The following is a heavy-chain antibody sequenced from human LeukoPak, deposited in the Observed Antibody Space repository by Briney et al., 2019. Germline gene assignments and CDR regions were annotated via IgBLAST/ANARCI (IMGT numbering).Heavy chain of an antibody. D-gene: IGHD4-17*01. CDR1: GYTFTGYY. CDR3: ARWHGDSESSVGY. Sequence: ASVTYSRKASGYTFTGYYIHWVRQAPGQGLEWMGWINPNSGGTNYAQKFQGRVTMTRDTSISTAYMELSRLRSDDTAVYYCARWHGDSESSVGYWGQGTLVTVSS. CDR2: INPNSGGT. V-gene: IGHV1-2*02. J-gene: IGHJ4*02.